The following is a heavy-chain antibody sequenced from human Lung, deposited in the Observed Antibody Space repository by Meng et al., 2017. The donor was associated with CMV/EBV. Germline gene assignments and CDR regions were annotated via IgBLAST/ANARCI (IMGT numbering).Heavy chain of an antibody. J-gene: IGHJ6*02. CDR3: ATADYYNLMDV. Sequence: SXTXSLXCTVSGASIDSDNYYWSWIRQPPGKGLEWIGYIYYSGSSFYNPSLKSRVTISLNMSKNQFSLYLSSVTAADTAVYYCATADYYNLMDVWGQGTTVTVSS. V-gene: IGHV4-30-4*02. CDR2: IYYSGSS. CDR1: GASIDSDNYY.